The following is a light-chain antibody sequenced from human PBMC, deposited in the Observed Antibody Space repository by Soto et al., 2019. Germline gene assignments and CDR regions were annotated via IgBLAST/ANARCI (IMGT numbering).Light chain of an antibody. CDR3: QQYGSSPRT. Sequence: EIVLTQSPGTLSLSPGERATLSCRASQSVGSSYLVWYQQKPGQAPRLLIYDTSSRATGIPDRFSGSGSGTDFTLTISRLEPEDFAVYYCQQYGSSPRTFGQGTKVEIK. J-gene: IGKJ1*01. CDR2: DTS. CDR1: QSVGSSY. V-gene: IGKV3-20*01.